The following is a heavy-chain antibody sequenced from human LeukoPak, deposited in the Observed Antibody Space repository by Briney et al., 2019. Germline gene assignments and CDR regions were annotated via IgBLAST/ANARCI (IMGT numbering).Heavy chain of an antibody. Sequence: GGSLRLSCAASGFTFSSYAMHWVRQAPGKGLEWVAVISYDGSNKYYADSVKGRFTISRDNSKNTLYLQMNSLRAEDTAVYYCAREGYCSSTSCYTAPYYFDYWGQGTLVTVSS. CDR3: AREGYCSSTSCYTAPYYFDY. CDR2: ISYDGSNK. CDR1: GFTFSSYA. D-gene: IGHD2-2*02. V-gene: IGHV3-30-3*01. J-gene: IGHJ4*02.